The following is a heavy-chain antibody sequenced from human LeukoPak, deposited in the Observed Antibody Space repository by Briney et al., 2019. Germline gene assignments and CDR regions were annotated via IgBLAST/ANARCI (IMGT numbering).Heavy chain of an antibody. J-gene: IGHJ4*02. Sequence: ASVKVSCKASGYTFTGYYMHWVRQAPGQGLEWMGWINPNSGGTNYAQKFQGRVTMTRDTSISTAYMELSRLRSDDTAVYYCARSILFSRSWNYGYWGQGTLVTVSS. CDR2: INPNSGGT. D-gene: IGHD1-7*01. V-gene: IGHV1-2*02. CDR3: ARSILFSRSWNYGY. CDR1: GYTFTGYY.